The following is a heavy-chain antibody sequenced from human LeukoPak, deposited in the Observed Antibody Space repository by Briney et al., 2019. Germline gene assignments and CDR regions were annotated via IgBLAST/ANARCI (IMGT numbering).Heavy chain of an antibody. D-gene: IGHD5-24*01. Sequence: GGSLRLSCEDSGFTFSSYEMNWVRQAPGKGLEWVSAISGSGGSTYYADSVKGRFTIFRDNSKNTLYLQMNGLRAEDTAVYYCAKCGWLHREDLFDYWGQGTLVTVSS. CDR1: GFTFSSYE. J-gene: IGHJ4*02. CDR3: AKCGWLHREDLFDY. V-gene: IGHV3-23*01. CDR2: ISGSGGST.